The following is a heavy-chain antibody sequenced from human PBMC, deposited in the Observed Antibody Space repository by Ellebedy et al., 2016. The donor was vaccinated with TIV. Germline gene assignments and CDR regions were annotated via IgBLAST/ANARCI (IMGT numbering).Heavy chain of an antibody. D-gene: IGHD2-2*02. Sequence: MPSETLSLTCAVYGASLSGYQWSWIRLSPGKGLEWVGEINDYGTTNYNPSLKGRVTISVDTSKFQFSLKMNFVTAADTAIYYCARCYTGTNWFDPWGQGTLVTVSS. CDR3: ARCYTGTNWFDP. V-gene: IGHV4-34*01. J-gene: IGHJ5*02. CDR1: GASLSGYQ. CDR2: INDYGTT.